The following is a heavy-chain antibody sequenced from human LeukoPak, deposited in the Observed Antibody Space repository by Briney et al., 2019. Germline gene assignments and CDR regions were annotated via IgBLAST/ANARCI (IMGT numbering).Heavy chain of an antibody. J-gene: IGHJ3*02. CDR3: VREGAGDTSSWYSRGGFDI. Sequence: PGGSLRLSRAASGFTVSSNYMSWVRQAPGKGLEWVSVIYSGGSTYYSDSVTGRFTISRDNSKNTLYLQMNSLRAEDTAVYHCVREGAGDTSSWYSRGGFDIWGQGTAVIVSS. D-gene: IGHD6-13*01. CDR1: GFTVSSNY. V-gene: IGHV3-53*01. CDR2: IYSGGST.